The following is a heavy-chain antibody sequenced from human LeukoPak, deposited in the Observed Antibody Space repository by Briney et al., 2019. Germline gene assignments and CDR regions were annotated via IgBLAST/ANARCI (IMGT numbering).Heavy chain of an antibody. CDR2: LSGSGISR. Sequence: GGSLRLSCAASGFTFSSYDMNWVRQVPGKGLEWVSGLSGSGISRYYTDSVKGRFTISRDNSKNTLYLQMNSLRAEDTAVYYCAKHNIDYWGQGTLVTVSS. J-gene: IGHJ4*02. CDR1: GFTFSSYD. V-gene: IGHV3-23*01. CDR3: AKHNIDY. D-gene: IGHD1-1*01.